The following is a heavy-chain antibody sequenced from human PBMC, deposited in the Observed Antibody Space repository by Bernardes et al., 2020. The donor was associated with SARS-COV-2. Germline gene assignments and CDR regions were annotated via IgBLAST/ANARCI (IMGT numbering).Heavy chain of an antibody. J-gene: IGHJ4*02. Sequence: GGSLRLSCAASGFTFSSYGMHWVRQAPGKGLEWVAVIWYDGSNKYYADSVKGRFTISRDNSKNTLYLQMNSLRAEDTAVYYCARDKGIAVAGTKYYFDYWVQGTLVTVSS. CDR1: GFTFSSYG. D-gene: IGHD6-19*01. CDR3: ARDKGIAVAGTKYYFDY. V-gene: IGHV3-33*01. CDR2: IWYDGSNK.